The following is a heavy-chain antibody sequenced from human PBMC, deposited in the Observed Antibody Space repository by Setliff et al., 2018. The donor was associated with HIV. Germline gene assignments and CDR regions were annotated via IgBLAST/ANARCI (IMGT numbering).Heavy chain of an antibody. D-gene: IGHD4-4*01. CDR1: GGSFSTYY. CDR3: ARGDSDYFDY. J-gene: IGHJ4*02. V-gene: IGHV4-34*01. Sequence: PSETLSLTCAVYGGSFSTYYWNWIRQPPGKGLEWIGDINHSGNTNYNPSLTSRVTISVDTSKNQLSLKLRSVTAADTAVYYCARGDSDYFDYWGQGTLVTVSS. CDR2: INHSGNT.